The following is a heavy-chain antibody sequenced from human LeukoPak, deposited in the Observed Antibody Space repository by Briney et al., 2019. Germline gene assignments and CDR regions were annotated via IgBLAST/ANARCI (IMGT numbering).Heavy chain of an antibody. CDR2: ISGDGGST. D-gene: IGHD4-17*01. CDR1: GFTFDDYA. Sequence: PGGSLRLSCAASGFTFDDYAMHWVRHAPGKGLEWVSLISGDGGSTYYADSVKGRFTISRDNSKNSLYLQMNSLRTEDTALYYCAKDYGDYRNYYYYYMDVWGKGTTVTVSS. V-gene: IGHV3-43*02. J-gene: IGHJ6*03. CDR3: AKDYGDYRNYYYYYMDV.